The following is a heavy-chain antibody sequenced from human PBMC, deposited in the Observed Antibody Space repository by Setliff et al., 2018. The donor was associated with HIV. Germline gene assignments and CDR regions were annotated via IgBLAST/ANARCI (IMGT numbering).Heavy chain of an antibody. CDR2: VYYTGKT. CDR1: GVSIVSGGFY. CDR3: ARDLHANFHVVDI. J-gene: IGHJ3*02. D-gene: IGHD2-15*01. V-gene: IGHV4-31*03. Sequence: SETLSLTCSVSGVSIVSGGFYFSWIRQHPGKGLEWLGTVYYTGKTYYNPSLQSRLTMSADTSKNQLYLKMNSVTAADTAVYFCARDLHANFHVVDIWGPGTMVTVSS.